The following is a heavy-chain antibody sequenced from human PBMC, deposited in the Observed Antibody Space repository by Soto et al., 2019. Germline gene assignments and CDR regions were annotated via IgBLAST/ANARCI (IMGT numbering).Heavy chain of an antibody. CDR3: ARRDISGFPDY. D-gene: IGHD3-22*01. J-gene: IGHJ4*02. CDR1: GYSFTNYW. V-gene: IGHV5-51*01. CDR2: INPGDSDT. Sequence: GESLKISCQGSGYSFTNYWIGWVRQMPGKGLEWMAIINPGDSDTRYSPSFQGQVTISADKSISTAYLQWSSLKASDTAMYYRARRDISGFPDYWGQGTLVTVSS.